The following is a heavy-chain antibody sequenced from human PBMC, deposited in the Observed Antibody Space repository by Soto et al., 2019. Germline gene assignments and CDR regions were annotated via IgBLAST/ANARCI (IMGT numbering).Heavy chain of an antibody. J-gene: IGHJ4*02. D-gene: IGHD3-3*01. CDR2: IYYSGST. V-gene: IGHV4-30-4*01. CDR1: GGSISSGDYY. Sequence: SETLSLTCTVSGGSISSGDYYWSWIRHPPGKGLEWIGYIYYSGSTYYNPSLKSRVTISVDTSKNQFSLKLSSVTAADTAVYYCARVRITIFGLVIVDGGYFDYWCQGTLLTVSS. CDR3: ARVRITIFGLVIVDGGYFDY.